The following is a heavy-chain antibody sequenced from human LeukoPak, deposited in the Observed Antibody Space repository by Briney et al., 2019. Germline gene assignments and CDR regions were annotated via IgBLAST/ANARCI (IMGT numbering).Heavy chain of an antibody. J-gene: IGHJ4*02. D-gene: IGHD2-8*01. CDR3: ARQLCTNGVCYRHFDY. CDR2: TRNKANSYTT. Sequence: GGSLRLSCAASGFTFSDHYIDWVRQAPGKGLEWVGRTRNKANSYTTEYAASVKGSFTISRDDSKNSLYLQINSLKTEDTAVYYCARQLCTNGVCYRHFDYWGQGTLVTVSS. V-gene: IGHV3-72*01. CDR1: GFTFSDHY.